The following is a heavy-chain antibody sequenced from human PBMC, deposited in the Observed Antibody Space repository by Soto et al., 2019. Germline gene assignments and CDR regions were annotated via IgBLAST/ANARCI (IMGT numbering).Heavy chain of an antibody. CDR3: ARGLHQLPPGGY. CDR2: IYYSGST. D-gene: IGHD2-2*01. Sequence: SETLSLTCTVSGGSISSYYWSWIRQPPGKGLEWIGYIYYSGSTNYNPSLKSRVTISVDTSKNQFSLKLSSVTAADTAVYYCARGLHQLPPGGYWGQGTLVTVSS. J-gene: IGHJ4*02. V-gene: IGHV4-59*12. CDR1: GGSISSYY.